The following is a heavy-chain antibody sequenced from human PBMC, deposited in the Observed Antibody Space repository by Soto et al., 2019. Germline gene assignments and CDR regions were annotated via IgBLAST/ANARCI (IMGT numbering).Heavy chain of an antibody. CDR2: ISGSGGST. D-gene: IGHD3-10*01. Sequence: GGSLRLSCAASGFTFSTYAMNWVRQAPGKGLEWVSAISGSGGSTSYADSVKGRFTIFRDNSKNTLYPQMNSLRAEDTAVYYCTRLGLGFGDPSPNYYGMDFWGQGTTVTVSS. CDR1: GFTFSTYA. V-gene: IGHV3-23*01. CDR3: TRLGLGFGDPSPNYYGMDF. J-gene: IGHJ6*02.